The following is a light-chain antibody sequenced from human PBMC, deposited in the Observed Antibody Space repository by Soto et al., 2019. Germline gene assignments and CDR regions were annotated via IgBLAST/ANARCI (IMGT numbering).Light chain of an antibody. J-gene: IGKJ2*01. Sequence: DIQMTQSPSSLSASVGDRVTITCRASQPIRTYLNWSQQRPGKAPKFLISATSTLHSGVPARFSGSGSGTGFTLTISTLSPEDVGTYFCQQSYTSPFTFGQGTRLEI. V-gene: IGKV1-39*01. CDR3: QQSYTSPFT. CDR2: ATS. CDR1: QPIRTY.